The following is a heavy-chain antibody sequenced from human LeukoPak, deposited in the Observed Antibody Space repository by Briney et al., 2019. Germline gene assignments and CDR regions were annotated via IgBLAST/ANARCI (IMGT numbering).Heavy chain of an antibody. D-gene: IGHD5-18*01. V-gene: IGHV4-39*02. J-gene: IGHJ4*02. CDR2: ISYSGST. CDR3: ARDASTWIQIDY. CDR1: GDSISSNNYY. Sequence: PSETLSLTCTVSGDSISSNNYYWGWIRQPPGKGLEWIGSISYSGSTYYNPSLKSRVTMTRDTSISTAYMELSRLRSDDMAVYYCARDASTWIQIDYWGQGTLVTVSS.